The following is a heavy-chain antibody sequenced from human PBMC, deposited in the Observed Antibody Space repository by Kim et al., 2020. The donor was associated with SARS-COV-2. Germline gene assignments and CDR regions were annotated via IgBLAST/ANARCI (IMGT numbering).Heavy chain of an antibody. Sequence: SETLSLTCTVSGGSISSSSYNWGWIRQPPGKGLEWIGSIYYSGSTDYNPSLKSRVTISVDTSNNQFSLKLTSVTAADTAVYYCAREGRFGLRYYYDSGLGYWGQGTLVTVSS. D-gene: IGHD3-22*01. CDR3: AREGRFGLRYYYDSGLGY. J-gene: IGHJ4*02. V-gene: IGHV4-39*07. CDR1: GGSISSSSYN. CDR2: IYYSGST.